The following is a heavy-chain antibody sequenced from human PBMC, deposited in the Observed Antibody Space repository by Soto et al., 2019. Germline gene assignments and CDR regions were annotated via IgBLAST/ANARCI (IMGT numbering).Heavy chain of an antibody. V-gene: IGHV3-33*01. J-gene: IGHJ4*02. Sequence: GSLRLSCEASGFTFNTYSMHWVRQPPGKGLEWLAAIWYDGTQKYYADSVKGRFIISRDNSKKTLYLEMNSLRAEDTAVYYCARAGGTTVTGLWHFDSWGQGTLVTVSS. CDR1: GFTFNTYS. D-gene: IGHD4-17*01. CDR2: IWYDGTQK. CDR3: ARAGGTTVTGLWHFDS.